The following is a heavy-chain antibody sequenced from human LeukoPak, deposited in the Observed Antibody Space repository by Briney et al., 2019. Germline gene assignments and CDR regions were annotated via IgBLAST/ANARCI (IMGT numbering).Heavy chain of an antibody. CDR3: AKAHDYGDYAGFDY. D-gene: IGHD4-17*01. CDR2: ISWNSGNI. Sequence: GGSLRLSCAASGFTFSSFWMHWVRQAPGKGLEWVSGISWNSGNIAYADSVKGRFTISRDSAKTSLYLQINNLRAEDTALYYCAKAHDYGDYAGFDYWGQGTLVSVSS. J-gene: IGHJ4*02. CDR1: GFTFSSFW. V-gene: IGHV3-9*01.